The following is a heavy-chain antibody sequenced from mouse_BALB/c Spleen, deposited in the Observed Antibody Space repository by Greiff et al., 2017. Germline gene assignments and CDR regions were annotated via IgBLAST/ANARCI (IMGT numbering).Heavy chain of an antibody. V-gene: IGHV1-5*01. Sequence: VQLQQSGTVLARPGASVKMSCKASGYTFTSYWMHWVKQRPGQGLEWIGAIYPGNSDTSYNQKFKGKAKLTAVTSTSTAYMELSSLTNEDSAVYYCTRQEDPLTVYFDVWGAGTTVTVSS. J-gene: IGHJ1*01. CDR2: IYPGNSDT. CDR3: TRQEDPLTVYFDV. D-gene: IGHD1-1*01. CDR1: GYTFTSYW.